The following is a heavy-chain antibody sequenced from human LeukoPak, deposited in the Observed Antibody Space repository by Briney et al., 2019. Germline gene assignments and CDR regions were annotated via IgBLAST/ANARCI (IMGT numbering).Heavy chain of an antibody. J-gene: IGHJ4*02. V-gene: IGHV3-30*02. Sequence: GGSLRLSCAASGFTFSSYGMHGVRQAPGKGLEWVAFIRYDGSNKYYADSVKGRFTISRDNSKNTLYLQMNSLRAEDTAVYYCAKERSYSGYPRFDYWGQGTLVTVSS. CDR2: IRYDGSNK. CDR1: GFTFSSYG. D-gene: IGHD5-12*01. CDR3: AKERSYSGYPRFDY.